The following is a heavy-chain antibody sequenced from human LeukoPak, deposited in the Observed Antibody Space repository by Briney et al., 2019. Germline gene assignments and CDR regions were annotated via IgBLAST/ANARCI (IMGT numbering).Heavy chain of an antibody. J-gene: IGHJ4*02. V-gene: IGHV4-59*01. CDR1: GGSISSYY. Sequence: SETLPLTCTVSGGSISSYYWSWIRQPPGKGLEWIGYIYYSGSTNYNPSLKSRVTISVDTSKNQFSLKLSSVTAADTAVYYCARVSFGELIDYRGQGTLVTVSS. CDR2: IYYSGST. CDR3: ARVSFGELIDY. D-gene: IGHD3-10*01.